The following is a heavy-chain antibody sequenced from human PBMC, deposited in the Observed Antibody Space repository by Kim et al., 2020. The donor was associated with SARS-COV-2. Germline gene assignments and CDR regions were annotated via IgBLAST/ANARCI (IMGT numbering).Heavy chain of an antibody. V-gene: IGHV4-59*13. J-gene: IGHJ4*02. CDR3: ARAVYSTGWYYFDY. Sequence: SETLSLTCTVSGGSISPYYWNWIRQPPGKGLEWIGYIYYTGSTKYNPSLKSRVTISVDTSKNQFSLQLSSVTAADTAVYYCARAVYSTGWYYFDYWGQGTLVTVSS. CDR1: GGSISPYY. CDR2: IYYTGST. D-gene: IGHD6-13*01.